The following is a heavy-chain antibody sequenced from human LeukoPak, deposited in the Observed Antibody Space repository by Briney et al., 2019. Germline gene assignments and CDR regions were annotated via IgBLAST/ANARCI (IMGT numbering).Heavy chain of an antibody. CDR3: SREYFDWSRNYYYGMDV. CDR1: GFTFNNYG. J-gene: IGHJ6*02. D-gene: IGHD3-9*01. Sequence: PGGSLRLSCAASGFTFNNYGMHWVRQAPGKGLEWMALIWYDGSNKYYADSVKGRFTISRDNSKNTLYLQMNSLGAEDTAVYYCSREYFDWSRNYYYGMDVWGQGTTVTVSS. V-gene: IGHV3-33*01. CDR2: IWYDGSNK.